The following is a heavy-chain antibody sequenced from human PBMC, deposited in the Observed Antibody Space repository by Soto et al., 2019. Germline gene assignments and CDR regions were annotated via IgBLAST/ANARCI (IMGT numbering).Heavy chain of an antibody. V-gene: IGHV1-46*01. CDR3: ARYRAYSGSYEGISYYYGMDV. J-gene: IGHJ6*02. Sequence: ASVKVSCKASGYTFTSYYMHWVRQAPGQGLEWMGIINPSGGSTSYAQKFQGRVTMTRDTSTSTVYMELSSLRSEDTAVYYCARYRAYSGSYEGISYYYGMDVWGQGTTVTVSS. CDR2: INPSGGST. D-gene: IGHD1-26*01. CDR1: GYTFTSYY.